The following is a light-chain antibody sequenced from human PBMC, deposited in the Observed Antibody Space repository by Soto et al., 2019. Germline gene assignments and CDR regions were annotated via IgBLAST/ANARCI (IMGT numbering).Light chain of an antibody. CDR1: QSVSSY. CDR3: QQYVGSAGIT. Sequence: EIVLTQFPATLLLSPGERATLSCRASQSVSSYLAWYQQKPGQAPRLVIHGASSRAAGIPDRFNGTGSGTDFTLTITRLEPEDFAVYYCQQYVGSAGITFGQGTRLEIK. V-gene: IGKV3-20*01. J-gene: IGKJ5*01. CDR2: GAS.